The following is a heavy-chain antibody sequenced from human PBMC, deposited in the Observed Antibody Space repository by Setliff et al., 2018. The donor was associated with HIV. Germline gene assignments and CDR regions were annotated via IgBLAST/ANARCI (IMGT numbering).Heavy chain of an antibody. V-gene: IGHV3-23*01. CDR3: ARPLLRTNPVYGILGNWFDS. CDR1: GFSFSNYA. Sequence: PGGSLRLSCAASGFSFSNYAMTWVRQAPGKGLEWVSTISATGISTYYADSVKGRFTISRDNSNNALYLQMNSLRAEDTAVYYCARPLLRTNPVYGILGNWFDSWGRGTLVTVSS. D-gene: IGHD2-8*01. J-gene: IGHJ5*01. CDR2: ISATGIST.